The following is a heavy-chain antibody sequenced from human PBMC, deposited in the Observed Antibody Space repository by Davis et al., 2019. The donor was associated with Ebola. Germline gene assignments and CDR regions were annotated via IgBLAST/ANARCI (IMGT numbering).Heavy chain of an antibody. J-gene: IGHJ4*02. V-gene: IGHV3-48*02. Sequence: GESLKISCAASGFTFSSYSMNWVRQAPGKGLEWVSYISSSSSTIYYADSVKGRFTISRDNAKNSLYLQMNSLRDEDTAVYYCARNEDGYYDFWSGYYKMGFFDYWGQGTLVTVSS. CDR2: ISSSSSTI. CDR1: GFTFSSYS. D-gene: IGHD3-3*01. CDR3: ARNEDGYYDFWSGYYKMGFFDY.